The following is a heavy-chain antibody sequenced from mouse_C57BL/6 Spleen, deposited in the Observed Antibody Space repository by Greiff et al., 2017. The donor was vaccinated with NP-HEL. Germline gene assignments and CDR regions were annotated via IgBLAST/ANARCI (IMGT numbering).Heavy chain of an antibody. CDR1: GYTFTGYW. Sequence: QVQLQQPGAELVKPGASVKLSCKASGYTFTGYWMHWVKQRPGQGLEWIGMIHPNSGSTNYNEKFKSKATLTVDKSSSTAYMQLRSLTSDDSAVYYCARCTWYYFDDWGQATTLTVSS. CDR3: ARCTWYYFDD. D-gene: IGHD1-1*02. J-gene: IGHJ2*01. CDR2: IHPNSGST. V-gene: IGHV1-64*01.